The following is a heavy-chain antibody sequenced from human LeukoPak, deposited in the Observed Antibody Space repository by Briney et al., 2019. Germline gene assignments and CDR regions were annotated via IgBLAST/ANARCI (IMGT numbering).Heavy chain of an antibody. J-gene: IGHJ4*02. D-gene: IGHD3-10*01. CDR2: TYYRSKWYN. CDR1: GDSVSSNSAA. Sequence: SQTLSLTCAISGDSVSSNSAAWNWIRQSPSRGLEWLGRTYYRSKWYNDYAVSVKSRITINPDTSKNQFSLQLNSVTPEDTAVYYCARAPYYYGSGSYPRAYYFDYWGQGTLVTVSS. V-gene: IGHV6-1*01. CDR3: ARAPYYYGSGSYPRAYYFDY.